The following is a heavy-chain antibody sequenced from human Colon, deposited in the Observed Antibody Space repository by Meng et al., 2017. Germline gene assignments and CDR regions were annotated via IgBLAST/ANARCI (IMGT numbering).Heavy chain of an antibody. J-gene: IGHJ4*02. Sequence: QVALQGAGPSLGGPLETLSLPCSLSGGSVSSPSYHWSWIRQTPGKGLEWIGYVYYTGSANYNPSLKSRVTISVDTSKNHFSLNLTSVTAADTAVYYCARGRGSYSSIDFWGQGTLVTVSS. CDR2: VYYTGSA. V-gene: IGHV4-61*03. CDR1: GGSVSSPSYH. D-gene: IGHD1-26*01. CDR3: ARGRGSYSSIDF.